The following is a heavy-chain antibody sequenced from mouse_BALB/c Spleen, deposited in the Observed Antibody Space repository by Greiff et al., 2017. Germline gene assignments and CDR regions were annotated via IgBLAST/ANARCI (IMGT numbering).Heavy chain of an antibody. D-gene: IGHD2-4*01. CDR1: GYTFTSYW. Sequence: VQLQQSGAELARPGASVKLSCKASGYTFTSYWMQWVKQRPGQGLEWIGAIYPGDGDTRYTQKFKGKATLTADKSSSTAYMQLSSLASEDSAVYYCARGYYDYAYAMDYWGQGTSVTVSS. J-gene: IGHJ4*01. V-gene: IGHV1-87*01. CDR3: ARGYYDYAYAMDY. CDR2: IYPGDGDT.